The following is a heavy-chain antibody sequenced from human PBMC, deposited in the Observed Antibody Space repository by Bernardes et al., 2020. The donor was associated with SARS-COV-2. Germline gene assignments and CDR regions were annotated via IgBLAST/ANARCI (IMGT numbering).Heavy chain of an antibody. CDR1: GYTFTNYG. Sequence: AAVKVSCKASGYTFTNYGISWVRQAPGQGLEWMGWISAYNGNTNFAQKFQGRVTMTTDTSTSTAYMELRSLRSDDTAVYYCAHDGYCSDTRCPRSHYFYYGMDVWGQGTTVTVSS. J-gene: IGHJ6*02. V-gene: IGHV1-18*04. D-gene: IGHD2-15*01. CDR2: ISAYNGNT. CDR3: AHDGYCSDTRCPRSHYFYYGMDV.